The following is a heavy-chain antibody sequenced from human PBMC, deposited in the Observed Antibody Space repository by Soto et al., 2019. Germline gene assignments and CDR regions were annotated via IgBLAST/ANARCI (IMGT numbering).Heavy chain of an antibody. CDR3: TTGAATGTTYAFDI. CDR1: GFTFSNAG. CDR2: IKSKTDGGTT. V-gene: IGHV3-15*01. Sequence: PGGSLRLSCAASGFTFSNAGMSWVRQAPGKGLEWVGRIKSKTDGGTTDYAAPVKGRFTISRDDSKNTLYLQMNSLKTEDTAVYYCTTGAATGTTYAFDIWGQGTMVTVSS. D-gene: IGHD1-1*01. J-gene: IGHJ3*02.